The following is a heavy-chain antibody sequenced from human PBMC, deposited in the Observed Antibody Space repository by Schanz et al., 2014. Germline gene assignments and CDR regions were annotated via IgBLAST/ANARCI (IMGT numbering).Heavy chain of an antibody. CDR2: ISGSGAST. J-gene: IGHJ4*02. CDR1: GVTFSSYA. Sequence: EVQLLESGGGFVQPGGSLRLSCVASGVTFSSYAMSWVRQASGKGLEWVSAISGSGASTYYADSVKGRFTISRDNSKNTLYLQMNSLRAEDTAVYYCAKDQGSYGSGSYSYFDYWGQGPLATVSS. CDR3: AKDQGSYGSGSYSYFDY. V-gene: IGHV3-23*01. D-gene: IGHD3-10*01.